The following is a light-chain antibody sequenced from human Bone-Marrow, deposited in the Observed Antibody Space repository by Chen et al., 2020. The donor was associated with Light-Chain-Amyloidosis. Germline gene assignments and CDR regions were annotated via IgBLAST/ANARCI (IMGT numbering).Light chain of an antibody. J-gene: IGLJ3*02. Sequence: SYVLTQPSSVSGAPGQTATLAGGGNNLGSTSVHWYQQTPGQAPLLVVYDDSDRPSGIPERLSGSNSGNTATLTISRVEAGDEADYYCQVWDRSSDRPVFGGGTKLTVL. V-gene: IGLV3-21*02. CDR2: DDS. CDR3: QVWDRSSDRPV. CDR1: NLGSTS.